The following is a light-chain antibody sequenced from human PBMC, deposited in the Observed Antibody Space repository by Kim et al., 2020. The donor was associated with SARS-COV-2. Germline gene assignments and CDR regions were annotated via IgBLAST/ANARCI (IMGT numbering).Light chain of an antibody. Sequence: AQGKTARITCGGKNIGSKSVHWYQQKPGRAPVLVIYYDSDRPSGIPERFSGSNSGNTATLTISRVEAGDEADYYCQVWDSSSDHVVFGGGTQLTVL. V-gene: IGLV3-21*04. CDR2: YDS. J-gene: IGLJ2*01. CDR1: NIGSKS. CDR3: QVWDSSSDHVV.